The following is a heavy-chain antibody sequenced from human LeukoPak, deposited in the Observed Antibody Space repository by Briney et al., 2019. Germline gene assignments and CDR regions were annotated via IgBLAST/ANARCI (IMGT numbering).Heavy chain of an antibody. V-gene: IGHV3-23*01. Sequence: GGSLRLSCAASGFTFSIYAMSWVRQAPGKGLEWVSAISGSGGTAYYADSVKGRFTISRDNSKNTLYLQMNSLRAEDTAVYYCAREVDEYFDYWGQGTLVTVSS. CDR3: AREVDEYFDY. J-gene: IGHJ4*02. CDR1: GFTFSIYA. D-gene: IGHD2/OR15-2a*01. CDR2: ISGSGGTA.